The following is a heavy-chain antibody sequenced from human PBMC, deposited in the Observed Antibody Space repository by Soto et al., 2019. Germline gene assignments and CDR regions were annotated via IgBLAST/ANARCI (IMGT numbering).Heavy chain of an antibody. CDR1: GFTFSKAY. Sequence: LRLSCTASGFTFSKAYMNWVRQAPGKGLEWVGQIDSKIDADKTDLAAPVKGRFTLSRDDSKNTVYLQMNGLEIEDTAMYYCVTRFTAVATARLDYWGQGTLVNVSS. D-gene: IGHD2-21*02. J-gene: IGHJ4*02. CDR2: IDSKIDADKT. CDR3: VTRFTAVATARLDY. V-gene: IGHV3-15*04.